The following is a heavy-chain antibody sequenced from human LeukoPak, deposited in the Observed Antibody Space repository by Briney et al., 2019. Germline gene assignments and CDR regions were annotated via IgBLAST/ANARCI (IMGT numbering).Heavy chain of an antibody. CDR3: ARGRSTYYYGSGTPPGPFDY. V-gene: IGHV1-69*13. CDR1: GYTFTGYY. D-gene: IGHD3-10*01. J-gene: IGHJ4*02. Sequence: ASVKVSCKASGYTFTGYYMHWVRQAPGQGLEWMGGIIPIFGTANYAQKFQGRVTITADESTSTAYMELSSLRSEDTAVYYCARGRSTYYYGSGTPPGPFDYWGQGTLVTVSS. CDR2: IIPIFGTA.